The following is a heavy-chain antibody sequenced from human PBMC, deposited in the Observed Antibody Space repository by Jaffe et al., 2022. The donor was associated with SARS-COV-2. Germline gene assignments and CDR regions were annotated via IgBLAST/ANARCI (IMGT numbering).Heavy chain of an antibody. CDR1: GYTFTSYA. CDR2: INAGNGNS. V-gene: IGHV1-3*01. CDR3: ATSYDSSGYYFF. J-gene: IGHJ4*02. Sequence: QVQLVQSGAEVKKPGASVKVSCKASGYTFTSYAMHWVRQAPGQRLEWMGWINAGNGNSKYSQNFQGRVTITRDTSASTAYMELSSLRSEDTAVYYCATSYDSSGYYFFWGQGTLVTVSS. D-gene: IGHD3-22*01.